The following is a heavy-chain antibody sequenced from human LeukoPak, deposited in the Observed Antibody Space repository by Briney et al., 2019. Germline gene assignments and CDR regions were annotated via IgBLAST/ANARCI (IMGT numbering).Heavy chain of an antibody. J-gene: IGHJ4*02. CDR1: GGTFSSYA. D-gene: IGHD3-10*01. V-gene: IGHV1-69*04. Sequence: ASVKVSCKASGGTFSSYAISWVRQAPGQGLEWMGRIIPILGIANYAQKFQGRVTITADKSTSTAYMELSSLRSEDTAVYYCARASGSSAVPFDYWGQGTLVTVSS. CDR2: IIPILGIA. CDR3: ARASGSSAVPFDY.